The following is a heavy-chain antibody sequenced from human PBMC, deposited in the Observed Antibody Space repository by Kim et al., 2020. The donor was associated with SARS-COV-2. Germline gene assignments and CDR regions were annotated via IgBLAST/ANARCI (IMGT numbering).Heavy chain of an antibody. D-gene: IGHD1-26*01. CDR2: ISDDGSDT. J-gene: IGHJ4*02. Sequence: GGSLRLSCTASGFTFSTYWMHWVRQAPGKGLVWVSRISDDGSDTSYADSVRGRFTISRDNARNTLYLQMNSLRAEDTAVYFCARDDRQWEQPIDYWGQGTLVTVSS. V-gene: IGHV3-74*01. CDR3: ARDDRQWEQPIDY. CDR1: GFTFSTYW.